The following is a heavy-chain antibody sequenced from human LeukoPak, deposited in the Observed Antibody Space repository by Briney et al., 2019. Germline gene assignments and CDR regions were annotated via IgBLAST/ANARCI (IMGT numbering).Heavy chain of an antibody. D-gene: IGHD6-6*01. Sequence: GGSLRLSCAASGFTFSSYAMSWVRQAPGKGLEWVSVINGSAYNADSVKGRFTISRDNSKNTPYLQMTSLRAEDTAVYYCAKLGKAARFHLFPYYFDYWGQGTLVTVSS. J-gene: IGHJ4*02. CDR1: GFTFSSYA. CDR2: INGSA. CDR3: AKLGKAARFHLFPYYFDY. V-gene: IGHV3-23*01.